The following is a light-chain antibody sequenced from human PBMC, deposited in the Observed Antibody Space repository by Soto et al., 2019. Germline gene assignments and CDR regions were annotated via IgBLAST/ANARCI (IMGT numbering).Light chain of an antibody. CDR2: GAS. J-gene: IGKJ4*01. CDR1: QAVSGIL. V-gene: IGKV3-20*01. CDR3: QQHGTSPI. Sequence: EVVLTQSPGTLSLSPGERATLSCRASQAVSGILLAWYQQKPGQAPRLLIYGASSRATGIPDRFSGSGSGTDFTLTVSRLEPEDFAVYYCQQHGTSPIFGGGTKVEIK.